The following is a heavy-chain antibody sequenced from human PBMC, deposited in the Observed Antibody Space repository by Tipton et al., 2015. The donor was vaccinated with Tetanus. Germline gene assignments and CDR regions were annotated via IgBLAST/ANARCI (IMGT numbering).Heavy chain of an antibody. CDR2: ITTNSYI. J-gene: IGHJ4*02. D-gene: IGHD6-25*01. CDR3: ASGSTLDF. CDR1: GVTFSRDI. Sequence: SLRLSCVADGVTFSRDIMHWVRQAPGKGLEWVASITTNSYIYYADSVKGRFTISRDNTKNSLFLQMNSLRAGDTAVYYCASGSTLDFWGQGTLVTVSS. V-gene: IGHV3-21*01.